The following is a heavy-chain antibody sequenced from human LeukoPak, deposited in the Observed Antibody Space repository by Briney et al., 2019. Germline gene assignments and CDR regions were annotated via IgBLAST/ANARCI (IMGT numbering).Heavy chain of an antibody. J-gene: IGHJ6*03. Sequence: GGSLRLSCAASGFTFSSHGMNWVRQAPGKGLEWVSGISPSGDILYYADSVKGQFTISRDNSENTLYLQMNSLRGEDTAVYYCARDGYSGSYYRLYYFFMDVWGKGTTVTVSS. CDR2: ISPSGDIL. CDR1: GFTFSSHG. CDR3: ARDGYSGSYYRLYYFFMDV. D-gene: IGHD1-26*01. V-gene: IGHV3-23*01.